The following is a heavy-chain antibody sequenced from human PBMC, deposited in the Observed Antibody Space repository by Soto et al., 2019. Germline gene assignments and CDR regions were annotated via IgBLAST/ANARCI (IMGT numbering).Heavy chain of an antibody. J-gene: IGHJ4*02. Sequence: EVQLVESGGGLVQPGGSLRLSCAASGFTFSSYEMNWVRQAPGKGLEWVSYISSSGSTIYYADSVKGRFTISRDNAKNSLYLQMNSLRAEDTAGYYCARTYGSGSPLDYWGQGTLVTVSS. CDR3: ARTYGSGSPLDY. CDR1: GFTFSSYE. CDR2: ISSSGSTI. D-gene: IGHD3-10*01. V-gene: IGHV3-48*03.